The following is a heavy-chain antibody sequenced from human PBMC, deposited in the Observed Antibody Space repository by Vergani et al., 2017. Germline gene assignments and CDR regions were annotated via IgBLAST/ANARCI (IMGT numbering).Heavy chain of an antibody. J-gene: IGHJ5*02. Sequence: QITLTESGPTLVKPTQTLTLTCTFSGFSLSTSGVGVGWIRQPPGKALEWLALIYWDDDKRYSPSLKSRLTITKDTSKNQVVLTMTNMDPVDTATYYCAHVLTYQLPNNWFDPWGQGTLVTVSS. CDR2: IYWDDDK. V-gene: IGHV2-5*02. CDR1: GFSLSTSGVG. CDR3: AHVLTYQLPNNWFDP. D-gene: IGHD2-2*01.